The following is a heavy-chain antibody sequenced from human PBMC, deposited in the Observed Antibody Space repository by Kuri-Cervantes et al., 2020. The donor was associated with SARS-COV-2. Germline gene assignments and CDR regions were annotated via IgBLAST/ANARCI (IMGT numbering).Heavy chain of an antibody. D-gene: IGHD6-25*01. CDR1: GYTFTGYY. Sequence: ASVKVSCKASGYTFTGYYMHWVRQAPGQGLEWMGWINPNSGGTNYAQKFQGRVTMTRDTSISTAYMELSRLRSDDTAVYYCARSFDSSGWHLFDYWGQGTLVTVSS. J-gene: IGHJ4*02. V-gene: IGHV1-2*02. CDR2: INPNSGGT. CDR3: ARSFDSSGWHLFDY.